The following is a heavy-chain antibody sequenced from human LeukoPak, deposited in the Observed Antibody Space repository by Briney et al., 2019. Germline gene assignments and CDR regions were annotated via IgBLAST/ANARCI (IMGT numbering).Heavy chain of an antibody. J-gene: IGHJ3*02. Sequence: GGSLRLSCAASGFTFGSYSMNWVRQAPGKGLEWVSSISSSSSYIYYADSVKGRFTISRDNAKNSLYLQMNSLRAEDTAVYYCARREIVVVVAATEKKSGAFDIWGQGTMVTVSS. CDR3: ARREIVVVVAATEKKSGAFDI. V-gene: IGHV3-21*01. CDR2: ISSSSSYI. D-gene: IGHD2-15*01. CDR1: GFTFGSYS.